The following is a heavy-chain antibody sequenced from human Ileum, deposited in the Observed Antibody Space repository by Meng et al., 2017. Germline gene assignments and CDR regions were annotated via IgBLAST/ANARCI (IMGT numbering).Heavy chain of an antibody. J-gene: IGHJ4*02. D-gene: IGHD3-16*01. CDR2: TYYSGTT. V-gene: IGHV4-59*08. Sequence: VQLQVSGPGLVKPSETLSLTCTVSGGSISGSYWSWIRQFPGKGLEWIGYTYYSGTTNYNPSLRGRVTMSVDTSRAQFSLKLTSVTAADTAIYYCARGEAIPDFWGQGTLVTVSS. CDR3: ARGEAIPDF. CDR1: GGSISGSY.